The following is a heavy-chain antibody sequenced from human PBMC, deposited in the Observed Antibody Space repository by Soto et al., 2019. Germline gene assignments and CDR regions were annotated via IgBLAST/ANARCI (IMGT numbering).Heavy chain of an antibody. CDR1: GFTFTSSA. Sequence: ASVKVSWKASGFTFTSSAVQWVRQARGQRLEWIGWIVVGSGNTNYAQKFQERVTITRDMSTSTAYMELSSLRSEDTAVYYCAAADSGSYPPLNAFDIWGQGTMVTVSS. CDR3: AAADSGSYPPLNAFDI. CDR2: IVVGSGNT. V-gene: IGHV1-58*01. J-gene: IGHJ3*02. D-gene: IGHD1-26*01.